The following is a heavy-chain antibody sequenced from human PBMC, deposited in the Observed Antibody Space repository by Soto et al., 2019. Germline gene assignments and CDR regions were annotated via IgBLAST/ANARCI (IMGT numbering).Heavy chain of an antibody. CDR2: MNPNSGNT. D-gene: IGHD3-22*01. J-gene: IGHJ4*02. CDR1: GYTFRDYD. Sequence: GASVKVSCKASGYTFRDYDMNWVRQASGQGLEWMGWMNPNSGNTAYAQKFQGRVTMTGDTTTNTAYMELTSLTSADTAVYYCTRRARIGKQLWLPFDSWAQGTLVTVSS. CDR3: TRRARIGKQLWLPFDS. V-gene: IGHV1-8*01.